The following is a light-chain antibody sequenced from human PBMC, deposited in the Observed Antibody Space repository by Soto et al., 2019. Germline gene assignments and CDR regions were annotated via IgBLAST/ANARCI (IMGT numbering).Light chain of an antibody. CDR3: AAWDASRSGPV. CDR2: AND. J-gene: IGLJ3*02. Sequence: QSVLTQPPSASGTPGRRVTISCSGRNSNIGTNTVTWYQQLPGAAPKLLIYANDQRPSGVPDRFSGSKSGTSASLAISGLQSGDEADYFFAAWDASRSGPVFGAGTQLTVL. CDR1: NSNIGTNT. V-gene: IGLV1-44*01.